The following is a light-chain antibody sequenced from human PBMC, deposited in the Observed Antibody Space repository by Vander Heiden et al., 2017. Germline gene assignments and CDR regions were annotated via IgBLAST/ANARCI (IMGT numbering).Light chain of an antibody. CDR2: EVT. CDR1: SSDVGAYNY. Sequence: QSALTQPPSATGYPGQSVTISWTVTSSDVGAYNYVSWYQQHPGKAPKVMIYEVTKRPSGVPDRFSGSKSGNTASLTVSGLQAEDEADYYCSSYAGSNTAIFGGGTKLTVL. V-gene: IGLV2-8*01. J-gene: IGLJ2*01. CDR3: SSYAGSNTAI.